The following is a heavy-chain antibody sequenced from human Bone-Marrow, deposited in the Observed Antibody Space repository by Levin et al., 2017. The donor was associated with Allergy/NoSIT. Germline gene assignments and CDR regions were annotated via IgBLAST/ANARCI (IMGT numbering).Heavy chain of an antibody. Sequence: SETLSLTCSVSGDSVSSKNYYWSWIRQPPGKGLEWIGHIYHSGSTNYNPSLKSRVTISVDTPNNQFSLKLSSVTAADTAVYYCARCRRVFDILTGWDFYFDFWGQGSLLTVSS. D-gene: IGHD3-9*01. CDR1: GDSVSSKNYY. J-gene: IGHJ4*02. V-gene: IGHV4-61*01. CDR3: ARCRRVFDILTGWDFYFDF. CDR2: IYHSGST.